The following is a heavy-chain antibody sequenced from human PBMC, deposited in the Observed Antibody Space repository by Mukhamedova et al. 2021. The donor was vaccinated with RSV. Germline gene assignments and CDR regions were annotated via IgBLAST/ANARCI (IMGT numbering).Heavy chain of an antibody. D-gene: IGHD1-26*01. CDR3: AKDLGLSLKWATVGRGFDP. J-gene: IGHJ5*02. Sequence: AEYMGGRFTISRDNSKNTLYLQMNSLRAEDTAVYYCAKDLGLSLKWATVGRGFDPWGQGTLVTVSS. V-gene: IGHV3-23*01.